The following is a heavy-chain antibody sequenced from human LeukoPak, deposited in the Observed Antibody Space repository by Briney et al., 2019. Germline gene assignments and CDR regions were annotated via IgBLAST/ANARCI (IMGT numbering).Heavy chain of an antibody. J-gene: IGHJ5*02. CDR2: IYPDDSDT. D-gene: IGHD6-19*01. CDR1: GYTFENYW. V-gene: IGHV5-51*01. CDR3: ARQGVAVAGTLWLDP. Sequence: GESLKTSCRGSGYTFENYWIAWVRQLPGQGLEWMGIIYPDDSDTTYSPSFEGQVTISVDKSIKTAYLQWNSLEASDTAIYYCARQGVAVAGTLWLDPWGQGTLVTVSS.